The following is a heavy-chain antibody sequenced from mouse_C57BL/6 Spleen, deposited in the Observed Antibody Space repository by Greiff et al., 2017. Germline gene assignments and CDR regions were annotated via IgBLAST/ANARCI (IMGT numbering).Heavy chain of an antibody. CDR3: ARGNYGSGGAMDY. CDR2: IYPRSGNT. J-gene: IGHJ4*01. V-gene: IGHV1-81*01. Sequence: VQLQQSGAELARPGASVKLSCKASGYTFTSYGISWVKQRTGQGLEWIGEIYPRSGNTYYNEKFKGKATLTADKSSSTAYMELRSLTSEDSAVYFCARGNYGSGGAMDYWGKGTSVTVSS. D-gene: IGHD1-1*01. CDR1: GYTFTSYG.